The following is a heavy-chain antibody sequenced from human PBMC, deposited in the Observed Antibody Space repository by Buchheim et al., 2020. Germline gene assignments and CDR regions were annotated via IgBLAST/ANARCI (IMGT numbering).Heavy chain of an antibody. V-gene: IGHV3-13*05. CDR3: ARGGYPGRDGYYYYGMDV. J-gene: IGHJ6*02. CDR2: IGTAGDP. Sequence: EVQLVESGGGLVQPGGSLRLPCAASGFTFSSYDMHWVRQATGKGLEWVSAIGTAGDPYYPGSVKGRFTISRENAKNSLYLQMNSLRAGDTAVYYCARGGYPGRDGYYYYGMDVWGQGTT. D-gene: IGHD5-18*01. CDR1: GFTFSSYD.